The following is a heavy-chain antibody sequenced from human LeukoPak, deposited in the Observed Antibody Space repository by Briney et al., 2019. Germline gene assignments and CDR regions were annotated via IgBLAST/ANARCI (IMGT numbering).Heavy chain of an antibody. CDR2: IKHDGSVQ. J-gene: IGHJ6*04. CDR3: ARAQSAGLDV. Sequence: GGSLRLSCAASGFTFSSYWMSWVRQAPGKGLEWVANIKHDGSVQYCVDSVKGRFTISRDNAKNSLYLQMNSLRVDDTAVYYCARAQSAGLDVWGTGTTVTVSS. D-gene: IGHD1-14*01. V-gene: IGHV3-7*01. CDR1: GFTFSSYW.